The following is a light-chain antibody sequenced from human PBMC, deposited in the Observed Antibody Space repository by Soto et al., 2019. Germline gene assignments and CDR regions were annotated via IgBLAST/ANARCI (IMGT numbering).Light chain of an antibody. V-gene: IGKV1-9*01. CDR2: AAS. CDR1: QGISNH. CDR3: QQVNVYPST. Sequence: IQLTQSPSSLSASLGDRVTITCRASQGISNHLGWYQQKPGKAPELLIYAASTLQTGVPSRFSGGGSGTDFTLTSTSLQPEDFATYYCQQVNVYPSTFGGGTKVEIK. J-gene: IGKJ4*02.